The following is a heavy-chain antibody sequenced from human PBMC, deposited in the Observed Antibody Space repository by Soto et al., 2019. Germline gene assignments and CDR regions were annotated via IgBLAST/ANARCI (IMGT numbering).Heavy chain of an antibody. J-gene: IGHJ4*02. D-gene: IGHD1-1*01. V-gene: IGHV1-2*04. CDR1: GYTFTGYY. CDR3: ARWEWERYLTPRYYFDY. CDR2: INPNSGGT. Sequence: ASVKVSCKASGYTFTGYYMHWVRQAPGQGLEWMGWINPNSGGTNYAQKFQGWVTMTKDTSISTAYMELSRLRSDDTAVYYCARWEWERYLTPRYYFDYWGQGTLVTVSS.